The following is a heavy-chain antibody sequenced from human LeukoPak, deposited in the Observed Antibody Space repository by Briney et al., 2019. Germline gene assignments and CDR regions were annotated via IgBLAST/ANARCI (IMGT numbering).Heavy chain of an antibody. Sequence: GESLKISCKGSGYRFTSYWIGWVRQMPGKGLEWIGIIYPGDSGTRYRPSFQGQVTISADKSISTAYLQWSSLKASDTAMYYCARLPEGYCSSTSCYSFDYWGQGTLVTVSS. D-gene: IGHD2-2*01. CDR1: GYRFTSYW. J-gene: IGHJ4*02. V-gene: IGHV5-51*01. CDR2: IYPGDSGT. CDR3: ARLPEGYCSSTSCYSFDY.